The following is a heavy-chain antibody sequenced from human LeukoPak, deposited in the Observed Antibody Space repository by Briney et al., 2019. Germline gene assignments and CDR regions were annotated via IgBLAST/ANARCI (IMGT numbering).Heavy chain of an antibody. V-gene: IGHV4-30-4*01. J-gene: IGHJ3*02. CDR1: GASISSGDYY. D-gene: IGHD3-9*01. Sequence: SQTLSLTCSVSGASISSGDYYWSWIRQPPGKGLEWIGYIYYSGSTYYNPSLKSRVTISVDTSKNQFSLKLSSVTAADTAVYYCARRGRYFDWSTDETDAFDIWGQGTMVTVSS. CDR2: IYYSGST. CDR3: ARRGRYFDWSTDETDAFDI.